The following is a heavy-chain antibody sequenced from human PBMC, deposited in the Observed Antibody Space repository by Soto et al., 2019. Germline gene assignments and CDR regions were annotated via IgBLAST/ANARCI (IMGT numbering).Heavy chain of an antibody. CDR3: ASAVASTAILDS. CDR1: GGTFTTST. D-gene: IGHD6-19*01. CDR2: TIPIVDRA. V-gene: IGHV1-69*02. Sequence: QVQLVQSGAEVKKPGSSVKISCQASGGTFTTSTISWVRQAPGQGLEWMGRTIPIVDRAIYTQNFQGRVTMTANKSTNKGYMEMFSLRADDTAVYYCASAVASTAILDSWGQGTLVTVSS. J-gene: IGHJ4*02.